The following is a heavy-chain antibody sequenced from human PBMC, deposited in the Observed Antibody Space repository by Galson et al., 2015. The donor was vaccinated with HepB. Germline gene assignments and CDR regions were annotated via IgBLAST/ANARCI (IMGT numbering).Heavy chain of an antibody. CDR3: ARHRYGSGSYRGYYYDMGV. CDR2: IYPGDSDT. D-gene: IGHD3-10*01. J-gene: IGHJ6*02. Sequence: QSGAEVKKPGESLKISCQGFGYSFTNYWIGWVRQMPGKGLEWMGIIYPGDSDTRYSLSSQGQVTISADKSISTAYLQWSSLKASDSAMYYCARHRYGSGSYRGYYYDMGVWGQGTTVTVSS. CDR1: GYSFTNYW. V-gene: IGHV5-51*01.